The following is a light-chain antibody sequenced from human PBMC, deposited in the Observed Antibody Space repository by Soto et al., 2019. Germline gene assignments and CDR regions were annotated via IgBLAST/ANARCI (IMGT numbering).Light chain of an antibody. Sequence: QSALTQPRSVSGSPGQSVTISCTGTSSDVGAYNYVSWYQQHPGKAPKFMIYDVSKRPSGVPDRFSGSKSGNTASLTISGLQAEDEADYYCCSYAGTYSDVFGAGTQLTVL. J-gene: IGLJ7*01. CDR3: CSYAGTYSDV. CDR2: DVS. CDR1: SSDVGAYNY. V-gene: IGLV2-11*01.